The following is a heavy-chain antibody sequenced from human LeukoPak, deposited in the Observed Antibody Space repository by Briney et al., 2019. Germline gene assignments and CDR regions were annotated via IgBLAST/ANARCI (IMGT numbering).Heavy chain of an antibody. CDR3: ARDGAYYDSSGYGDY. Sequence: VASVKVSCKASGYTFTSYGISWVRQAPGQGLEWMGWISAYNGNTNYAQKLQGRVTMTTDTSTSTAYMELRSLRSDDTAVYYCARDGAYYDSSGYGDYWGQGTLVTVSS. D-gene: IGHD3-22*01. J-gene: IGHJ4*02. V-gene: IGHV1-18*01. CDR2: ISAYNGNT. CDR1: GYTFTSYG.